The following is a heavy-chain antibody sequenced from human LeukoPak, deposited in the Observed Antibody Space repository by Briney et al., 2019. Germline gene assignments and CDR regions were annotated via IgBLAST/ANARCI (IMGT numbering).Heavy chain of an antibody. CDR3: AKPAEMATIQGSAFDI. D-gene: IGHD5-24*01. J-gene: IGHJ3*02. CDR1: GFTFSSYG. Sequence: GRFLRLSCAASGFTFSSYGMHWVRQAPGKGLEWVAVISYDGSNKYYADSVKGRFTISRDNSKNTLYLQMNSLRAEDTAVYYCAKPAEMATIQGSAFDIWGQGTMVTVSS. V-gene: IGHV3-30*18. CDR2: ISYDGSNK.